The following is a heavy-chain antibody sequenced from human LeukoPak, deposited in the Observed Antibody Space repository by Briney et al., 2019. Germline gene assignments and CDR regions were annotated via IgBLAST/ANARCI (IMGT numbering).Heavy chain of an antibody. D-gene: IGHD5/OR15-5a*01. CDR3: ARRGVSTISWYFDV. CDR2: MFSSGSV. Sequence: SQTLSPTWTVAADSLTSVYTNWIRQPPRKGIEWNGYMFSSGSVNYNQYLKSRVSISVDTSKTQFSLKLSSVTGADTAVYYCARRGVSTISWYFDVWGRGTLVTVSS. CDR1: ADSLTSVY. J-gene: IGHJ2*01. V-gene: IGHV4-59*08.